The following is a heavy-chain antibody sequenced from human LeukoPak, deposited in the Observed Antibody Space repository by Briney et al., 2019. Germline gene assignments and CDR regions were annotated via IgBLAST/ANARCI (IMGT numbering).Heavy chain of an antibody. V-gene: IGHV1-18*01. CDR2: ISAYNGNT. Sequence: ASVKVSCKASGYTFTSYGISWVRQAPGQGLEWMGWISAYNGNTNYAQKLQGRVTMTTDTSTSTAYMELRSLRSDDTAVYYCARTGDPYDSSGYYDFDYWGQGTLVTVSS. CDR3: ARTGDPYDSSGYYDFDY. D-gene: IGHD3-22*01. J-gene: IGHJ4*02. CDR1: GYTFTSYG.